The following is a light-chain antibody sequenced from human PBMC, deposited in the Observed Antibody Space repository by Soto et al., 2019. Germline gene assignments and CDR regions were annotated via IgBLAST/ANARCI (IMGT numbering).Light chain of an antibody. CDR3: QQYDNLPRA. Sequence: DIPMTQSPSSLSASVGDRVTITCQASQDISNYLNWHQQKPGKAPKLLIYDASNLETGVPSRFSGSGSGTDFTFTISSLQPEDIATYYCQQYDNLPRAFGGGTKVEIK. J-gene: IGKJ4*01. V-gene: IGKV1-33*01. CDR1: QDISNY. CDR2: DAS.